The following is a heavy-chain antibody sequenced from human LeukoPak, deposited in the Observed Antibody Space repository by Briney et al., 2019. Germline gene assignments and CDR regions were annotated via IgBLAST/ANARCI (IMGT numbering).Heavy chain of an antibody. CDR1: EYTFISYA. D-gene: IGHD6-19*01. CDR3: AREDGIAVAGTDAFDI. V-gene: IGHV7-4-1*01. CDR2: INTNTGNP. J-gene: IGHJ3*02. Sequence: ASVKVSCKASEYTFISYAMNWVRQAPGQGLEWMGWINTNTGNPTYAQGFTGRFVFSLDTSVSTAYLQICSLKAEDTAVYYCAREDGIAVAGTDAFDIWGQGTMVTVSS.